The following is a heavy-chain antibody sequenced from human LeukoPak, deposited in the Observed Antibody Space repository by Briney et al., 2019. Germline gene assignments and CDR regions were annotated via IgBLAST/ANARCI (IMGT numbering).Heavy chain of an antibody. V-gene: IGHV3-48*03. CDR2: ISSSASTI. D-gene: IGHD4-17*01. CDR1: GFTFSSFG. J-gene: IGHJ4*02. Sequence: GFLKLSCAASGFTFSSFGMNWVRPAPGKGLEWVSYISSSASTIYYADSLKGRFTISRDNAKNSLYLNIHSLRAEDTAVYYCARDRADPDYGDYVFAYWGQGTLVTVSS. CDR3: ARDRADPDYGDYVFAY.